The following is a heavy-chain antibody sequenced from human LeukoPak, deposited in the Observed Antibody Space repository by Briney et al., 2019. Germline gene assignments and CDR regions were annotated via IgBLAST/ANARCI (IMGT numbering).Heavy chain of an antibody. CDR2: ISGSGGST. D-gene: IGHD6-13*01. CDR3: AKLRAAAAGVY. V-gene: IGHV3-23*01. Sequence: QSGGSLRLSCAASGLTLSSYAMSWVRQAPGKGLEWVSAISGSGGSTYYADSVKSRFTISRDNSENTLYLQMNSLRAEDTAVYYCAKLRAAAAGVYWGQGTLVTVSS. J-gene: IGHJ4*02. CDR1: GLTLSSYA.